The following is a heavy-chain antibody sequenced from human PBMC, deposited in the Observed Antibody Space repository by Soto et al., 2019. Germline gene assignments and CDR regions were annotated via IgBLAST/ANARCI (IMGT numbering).Heavy chain of an antibody. CDR3: ASLVYDILTGYYPLQFDY. CDR1: GYTFTSYG. V-gene: IGHV1-18*01. J-gene: IGHJ4*02. D-gene: IGHD3-9*01. CDR2: ISAYNGNT. Sequence: ASVKVSCKASGYTFTSYGISWLRQAPGQGLEWMGWISAYNGNTNYAQKLQGRVTMTTDTSTSTAYMELRSLRSDDTAVYYCASLVYDILTGYYPLQFDYWGQGTLVTVSS.